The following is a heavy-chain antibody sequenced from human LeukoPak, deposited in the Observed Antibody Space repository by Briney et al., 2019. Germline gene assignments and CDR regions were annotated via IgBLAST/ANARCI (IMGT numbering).Heavy chain of an antibody. J-gene: IGHJ4*02. V-gene: IGHV3-15*07. Sequence: GGSLRLSCAASGFTFSNAWMNWVRQAPGKGLEWVGRIKSKTDGGTTDYAAPVKGRFTISRDDSKNTLYLQMNSLKTEDTAVYYCTTPKFPDYGDYFFDYWGQGTLVTVSS. CDR1: GFTFSNAW. CDR3: TTPKFPDYGDYFFDY. CDR2: IKSKTDGGTT. D-gene: IGHD4-17*01.